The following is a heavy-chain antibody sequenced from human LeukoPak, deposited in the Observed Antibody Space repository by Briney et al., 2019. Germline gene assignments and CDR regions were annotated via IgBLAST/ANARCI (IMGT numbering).Heavy chain of an antibody. Sequence: GGSLRLSCAVSGITFSSYAMTWVRQAPGKGLEWVSTISGSGGSTYYAGSVKGRFTISRDNSKNTLYLQMNSLRAEDTAVYYCAKGAPYSSGWYSDYWGQGTLVTVSS. J-gene: IGHJ4*02. CDR3: AKGAPYSSGWYSDY. V-gene: IGHV3-23*01. D-gene: IGHD6-19*01. CDR2: ISGSGGST. CDR1: GITFSSYA.